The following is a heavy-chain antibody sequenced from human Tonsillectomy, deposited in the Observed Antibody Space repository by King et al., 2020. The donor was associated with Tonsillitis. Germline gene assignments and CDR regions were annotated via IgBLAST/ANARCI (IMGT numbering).Heavy chain of an antibody. J-gene: IGHJ5*02. D-gene: IGHD6-13*01. CDR2: ISSSSSTI. CDR1: GFTFSSYS. V-gene: IGHV3-48*02. CDR3: ARRSAAGTFWFDP. Sequence: VQLVESGGGLVQPGGSLRLSCAASGFTFSSYSMNWVRQAPGKGLEWVSYISSSSSTIYYADSVKGRFTISRDNAKNSLHLQMNSLRDEDTAVYYCARRSAAGTFWFDPWGQGTLVTVSS.